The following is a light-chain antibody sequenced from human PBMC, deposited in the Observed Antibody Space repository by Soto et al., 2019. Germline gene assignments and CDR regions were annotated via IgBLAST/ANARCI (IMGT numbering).Light chain of an antibody. CDR1: QDIGTF. J-gene: IGKJ3*01. V-gene: IGKV1-39*01. CDR2: AAS. Sequence: DFQMTQSPSSLSASVGDRVTITCRASQDIGTFLNWYQQKPGKPPNLLIYAASNLLSGVSSRFRCSGSGTDFTLTISSLQPEDFATYYCQQSYSTPQITFGAETKVDMK. CDR3: QQSYSTPQIT.